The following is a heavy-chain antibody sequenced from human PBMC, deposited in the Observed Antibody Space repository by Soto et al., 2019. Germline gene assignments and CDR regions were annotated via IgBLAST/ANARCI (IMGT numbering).Heavy chain of an antibody. J-gene: IGHJ6*02. CDR2: IIPIFGTA. CDR3: ARDGTPDYYYGMDV. Sequence: ASVKVSCKASGGTFSSYAISWVRQAPGQGLEWMGGIIPIFGTANYAQKFQGRVTITADESTSTAYMELSSLRSEDTAVYYCARDGTPDYYYGMDVWGQGTTVTVSS. V-gene: IGHV1-69*13. CDR1: GGTFSSYA. D-gene: IGHD1-26*01.